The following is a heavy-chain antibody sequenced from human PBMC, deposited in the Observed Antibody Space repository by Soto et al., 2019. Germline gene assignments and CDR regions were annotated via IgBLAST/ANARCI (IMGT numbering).Heavy chain of an antibody. J-gene: IGHJ5*02. Sequence: SETLSLTCTVSGGSISSSSYYWGWIRQPPGKGLEWIGYIYYSGSTYYNPSLKSRVTISVDTSKNQFSLKLSSVTAADTAVYYCARDHDSNWFDPWGQGTLVTVSS. D-gene: IGHD1-1*01. CDR3: ARDHDSNWFDP. CDR2: IYYSGST. V-gene: IGHV4-31*03. CDR1: GGSISSSSYY.